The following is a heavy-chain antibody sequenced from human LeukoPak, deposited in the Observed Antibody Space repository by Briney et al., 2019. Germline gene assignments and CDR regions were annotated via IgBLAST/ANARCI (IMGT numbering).Heavy chain of an antibody. CDR2: ISGSGGST. J-gene: IGHJ4*02. CDR3: AKRYGSGSYGYFDY. D-gene: IGHD3-10*01. CDR1: GFTFSSYA. V-gene: IGHV3-23*01. Sequence: PGGSLRLSCAASGFTFSSYAMSWVRQAPGKGLEGVSAISGSGGSTYYADSVKGRFTISRDNSKNTLYLQMNSLRAEDTAVYYCAKRYGSGSYGYFDYWGQGTLVTVSS.